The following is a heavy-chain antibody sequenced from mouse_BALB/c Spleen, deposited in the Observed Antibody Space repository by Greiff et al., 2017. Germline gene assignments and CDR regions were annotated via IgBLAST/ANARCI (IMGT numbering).Heavy chain of an antibody. D-gene: IGHD2-1*01. CDR1: GFTFSSFG. J-gene: IGHJ4*01. CDR3: ARSLYGNYAMDY. Sequence: EVQRVESGGGLVQPGGSRKLSCAASGFTFSSFGMHWVRQAPEKGLEWVAYISSGSSTIYYADTVKGRFTISRDNPKITLFLQMTSLRSEDTAMYYCARSLYGNYAMDYWGQGTSVTVSS. CDR2: ISSGSSTI. V-gene: IGHV5-17*02.